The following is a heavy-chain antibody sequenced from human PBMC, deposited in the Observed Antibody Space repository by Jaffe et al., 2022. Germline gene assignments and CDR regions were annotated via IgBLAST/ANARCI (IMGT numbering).Heavy chain of an antibody. V-gene: IGHV5-51*01. CDR2: IYPGDSDT. J-gene: IGHJ6*03. CDR3: VRHLMAYCGGDCLSGYYYMDV. Sequence: EVQLVQSGAEVKKPGESLKISCKGSGYSFTSYWIGWVRQMPGKGLEWMGIIYPGDSDTRYSPSFQGQVTISADKSISTAYLQWSSLKASDTAMYYCVRHLMAYCGGDCLSGYYYMDVWGKGTTVTVSS. CDR1: GYSFTSYW. D-gene: IGHD2-21*02.